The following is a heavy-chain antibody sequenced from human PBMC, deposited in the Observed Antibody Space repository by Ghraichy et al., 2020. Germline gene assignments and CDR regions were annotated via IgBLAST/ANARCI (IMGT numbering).Heavy chain of an antibody. CDR2: ISSTGDT. D-gene: IGHD5-24*01. Sequence: SETLSLTCTVSGDSLNSYFWNWMRQSPRKGREWIGYISSTGDTEYNTSLRRRVIIEKDTSNNVFSLKLTSVIAADTAIYYCARGDDAYKTGYWGRGTLVTVSS. CDR3: ARGDDAYKTGY. CDR1: GDSLNSYF. J-gene: IGHJ4*02. V-gene: IGHV4-4*09.